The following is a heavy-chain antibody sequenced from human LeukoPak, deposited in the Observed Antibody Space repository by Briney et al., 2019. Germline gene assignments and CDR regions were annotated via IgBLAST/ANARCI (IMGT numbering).Heavy chain of an antibody. J-gene: IGHJ4*02. CDR2: IYSGGIT. CDR1: GFTVSTNY. D-gene: IGHD1-26*01. Sequence: GGSLRLSCAASGFTVSTNYMSWVRQAPGKGLEWVSIIYSGGITYYADSVKGRFTISRDNSKNRLYLQMNSLRAEDTAVYYCASIVGASYPFDYWGQGTLVTVSS. V-gene: IGHV3-66*01. CDR3: ASIVGASYPFDY.